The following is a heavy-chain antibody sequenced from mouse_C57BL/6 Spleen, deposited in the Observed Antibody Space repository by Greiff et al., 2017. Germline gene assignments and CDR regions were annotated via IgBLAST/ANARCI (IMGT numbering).Heavy chain of an antibody. CDR1: GYSITSGYY. CDR3: ARVYDGYYVGYFDV. D-gene: IGHD2-3*01. Sequence: EVQLQESGPGLVKPSQSLSLTCSVTGYSITSGYYWNWIRQFPGNKLEWMGYISYDGSNNYNPSLKNRISITRDTSKNQFFLKLNSVTTEDTATYYCARVYDGYYVGYFDVWGTGTTVTVSS. J-gene: IGHJ1*03. CDR2: ISYDGSN. V-gene: IGHV3-6*01.